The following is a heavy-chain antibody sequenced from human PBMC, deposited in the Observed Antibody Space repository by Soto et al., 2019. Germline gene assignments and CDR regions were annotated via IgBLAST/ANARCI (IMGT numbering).Heavy chain of an antibody. CDR2: ITYDGKQE. Sequence: QVQLVESGGGVVQPGRSLRLSCGASKFAFRTYSMHWVRQAPGKGLEWVAVITYDGKQEHYADSVKGRFTISRDNSAKKLYLRISSLRPEHTAVYCCAREDRDGRYSFLYVSGKGTTVTFST. V-gene: IGHV3-30*03. CDR1: KFAFRTYS. D-gene: IGHD2-21*01. CDR3: AREDRDGRYSFLYV. J-gene: IGHJ6*04.